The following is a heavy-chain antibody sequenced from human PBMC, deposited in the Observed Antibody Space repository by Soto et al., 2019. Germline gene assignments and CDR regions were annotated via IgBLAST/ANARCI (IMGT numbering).Heavy chain of an antibody. Sequence: QVQLVQSGADVKRPGASVKVSCKASGYTFTDYYMHWVRQAPGQGLEWMGWINPKSGVTNYAQRLQGRVTMTRDTSLSTAYMDLSSLRSADTAVYYCARDSDYISSWAYWGQGTLVTVSS. J-gene: IGHJ4*02. CDR2: INPKSGVT. D-gene: IGHD6-13*01. CDR1: GYTFTDYY. CDR3: ARDSDYISSWAY. V-gene: IGHV1-2*02.